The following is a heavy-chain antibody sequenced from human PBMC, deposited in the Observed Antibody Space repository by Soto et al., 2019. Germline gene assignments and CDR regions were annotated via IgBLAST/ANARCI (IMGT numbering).Heavy chain of an antibody. CDR2: ISYDGSNK. D-gene: IGHD3-10*01. CDR1: GFTFSSSG. J-gene: IGHJ6*02. V-gene: IGHV3-30*18. CDR3: AKEGGYYGSGSYSVGKNYYGMDV. Sequence: QVQLVESGGGVVQPGRSLRLSCAASGFTFSSSGLHWVRQAPGKGLEWVAVISYDGSNKYYADCVKGRFTISRDNSKNTVYMQMSGLRAEDTAVYYCAKEGGYYGSGSYSVGKNYYGMDVWGQGTTVNVSS.